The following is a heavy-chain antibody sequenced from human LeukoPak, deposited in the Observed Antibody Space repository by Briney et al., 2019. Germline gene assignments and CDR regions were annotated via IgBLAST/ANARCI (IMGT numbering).Heavy chain of an antibody. CDR2: ISSSSSYI. CDR3: ARGQIDFWTGWGAFDI. CDR1: GFTFSSYS. J-gene: IGHJ3*02. V-gene: IGHV3-21*01. Sequence: GGSLRFSCAASGFTFSSYSMNWVRQAPGKGLEWVSSISSSSSYIYYADSVKGRFTISRDNAKNSLYLQMNSLRAGDTAVYYCARGQIDFWTGWGAFDIWGQGTMVTVSS. D-gene: IGHD3-3*01.